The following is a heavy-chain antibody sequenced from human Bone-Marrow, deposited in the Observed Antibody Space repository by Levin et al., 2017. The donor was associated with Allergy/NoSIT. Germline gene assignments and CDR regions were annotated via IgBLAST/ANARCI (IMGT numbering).Heavy chain of an antibody. CDR3: AKDFREGDGYNYWGYFDY. V-gene: IGHV3-30*18. D-gene: IGHD5-24*01. CDR2: ISYDGSNK. Sequence: PGGSLRLSCAASGFTFSSYGMHWVRQAPGKGLEWVAVISYDGSNKYYADSVKGRFTISRDNSKNTLYLQMNSLRAEDTAVYYCAKDFREGDGYNYWGYFDYWGQGTLVTVCS. J-gene: IGHJ4*02. CDR1: GFTFSSYG.